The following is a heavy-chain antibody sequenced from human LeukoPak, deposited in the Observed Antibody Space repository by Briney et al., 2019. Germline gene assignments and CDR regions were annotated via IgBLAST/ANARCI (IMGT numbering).Heavy chain of an antibody. D-gene: IGHD3-22*01. V-gene: IGHV3-23*01. J-gene: IGHJ4*02. CDR1: GFTFSSYA. Sequence: GRSLTLSCAASGFTFSSYAMSWVRPPPGKGMEWDSSISGSGGSTYYADSVKGRFTISRDNSKNTLYLQMNSLRAEDTAVYYCAKDDSSGYYYFDYWGQGTLVTVSS. CDR2: ISGSGGST. CDR3: AKDDSSGYYYFDY.